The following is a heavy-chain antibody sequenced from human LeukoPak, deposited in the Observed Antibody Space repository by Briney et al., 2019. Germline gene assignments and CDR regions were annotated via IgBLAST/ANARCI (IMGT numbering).Heavy chain of an antibody. V-gene: IGHV3-30*18. CDR1: GFTFSSYV. D-gene: IGHD5-18*01. Sequence: GRALRLSCAASGFTFSSYVLHWVRQAPGKGLEGVAVISYDGSNKYYADSVKGRFTISRDNSKNTLYLQMNSLRAEDTAVYYCAKGYSYGYGNDYWGQGTLVTVSS. J-gene: IGHJ4*02. CDR3: AKGYSYGYGNDY. CDR2: ISYDGSNK.